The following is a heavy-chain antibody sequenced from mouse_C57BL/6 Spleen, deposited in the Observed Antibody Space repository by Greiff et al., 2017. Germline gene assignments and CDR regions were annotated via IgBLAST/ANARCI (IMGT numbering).Heavy chain of an antibody. V-gene: IGHV5-6*01. CDR2: ISSGGSYT. CDR1: GFTFSSSG. CDR3: ARQELTGFDY. D-gene: IGHD4-1*01. J-gene: IGHJ2*01. Sequence: EVNVVESGGDLVKPGGSLKLSCAASGFTFSSSGMSWVRQTPDKRLEWVATISSGGSYTYYPDSVKGRFTISRDNAKNTLYLQMSSLKSEDTAMYYCARQELTGFDYWGQGTTLTVSS.